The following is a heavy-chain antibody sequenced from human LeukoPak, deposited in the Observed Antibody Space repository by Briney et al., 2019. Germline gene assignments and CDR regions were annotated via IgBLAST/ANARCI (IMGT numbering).Heavy chain of an antibody. D-gene: IGHD5-18*01. CDR3: ARGGIQLWSDY. Sequence: GGSLRLSCAASGFTFSSYAMSWVRQAPGKGLEWVSSISSSSSYIYYADSVKGRFTISRDNAKNSLYLQMNSLRAEDTAVYYCARGGIQLWSDYWGQGTLVTVSS. J-gene: IGHJ4*02. CDR2: ISSSSSYI. V-gene: IGHV3-21*01. CDR1: GFTFSSYA.